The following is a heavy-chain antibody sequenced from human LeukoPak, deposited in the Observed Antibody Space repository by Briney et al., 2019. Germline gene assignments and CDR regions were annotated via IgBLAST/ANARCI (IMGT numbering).Heavy chain of an antibody. J-gene: IGHJ5*02. CDR2: IYFSGST. Sequence: SETLSLTCTVSGGSISTYYWSWIRQPPGKGLEWIGYIYFSGSTNYNPSLKSRLTMSVDTSKNQLSLKLSSVTAADTAVYYCARLTGYYDSSGYYSWFDPWGQGTLVTVSS. D-gene: IGHD3-22*01. V-gene: IGHV4-59*08. CDR1: GGSISTYY. CDR3: ARLTGYYDSSGYYSWFDP.